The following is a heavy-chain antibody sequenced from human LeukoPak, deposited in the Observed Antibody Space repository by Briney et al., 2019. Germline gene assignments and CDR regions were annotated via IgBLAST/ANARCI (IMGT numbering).Heavy chain of an antibody. V-gene: IGHV1-18*01. J-gene: IGHJ3*02. CDR3: ARVFGFIAVAVLNAFDI. Sequence: ASVKDSCKASGYTFTSYGISWVRQAPGQGREWMGWISAYNGNTNYAQKLQGRLTMTTDTSTSTAYMELRSLRSDDTAVYYCARVFGFIAVAVLNAFDIWGQGTMVTVSS. D-gene: IGHD6-19*01. CDR1: GYTFTSYG. CDR2: ISAYNGNT.